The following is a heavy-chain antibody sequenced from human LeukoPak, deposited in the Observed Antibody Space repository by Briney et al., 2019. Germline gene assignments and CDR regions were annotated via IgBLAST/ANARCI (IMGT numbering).Heavy chain of an antibody. V-gene: IGHV4-61*02. CDR2: IYTSGST. D-gene: IGHD3-10*01. J-gene: IGHJ3*02. CDR3: ARDCLYYYGSGSYNDAFDI. CDR1: GGSISSGSYY. Sequence: PSETLSLTCTVSGGSISSGSYYWSWIRQPAGKGLEWIGRIYTSGSTNYNPSLKSRVTISVDTSKNQFSLELSSVTAADTAVYYCARDCLYYYGSGSYNDAFDIWGQGTMVTVSS.